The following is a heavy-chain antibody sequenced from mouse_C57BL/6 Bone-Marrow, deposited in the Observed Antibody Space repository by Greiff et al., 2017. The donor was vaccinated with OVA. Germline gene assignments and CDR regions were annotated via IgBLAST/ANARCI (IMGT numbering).Heavy chain of an antibody. CDR3: ARGLLRYRYFDC. V-gene: IGHV1-55*01. J-gene: IGHJ2*01. CDR2: IYPGSGST. CDR1: GYTFTSYW. Sequence: VQLQQPGAELVKPGASVKMSCKASGYTFTSYWITWVKQRPGQGLEWIGDIYPGSGSTNYNEKFKSKATLTVDKSSSTAYMQLSSLTSEDSAVNYCARGLLRYRYFDCGGQGTTLTVSS. D-gene: IGHD1-1*01.